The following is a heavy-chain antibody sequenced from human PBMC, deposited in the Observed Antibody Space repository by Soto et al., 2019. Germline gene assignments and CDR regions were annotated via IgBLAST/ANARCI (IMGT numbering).Heavy chain of an antibody. Sequence: QVQLVQSGAEVKKPGASVKVSCKASGGTFSSYAISWVRQAPGQGLEWMGGIIPIFVTADYAQKFQGRVTITADESTSTAYMDLSSLRSEDTAVYYCARHLGGNHYYYGMDVWGQGTTVTVSS. D-gene: IGHD3-16*01. J-gene: IGHJ6*02. CDR3: ARHLGGNHYYYGMDV. CDR1: GGTFSSYA. V-gene: IGHV1-69*12. CDR2: IIPIFVTA.